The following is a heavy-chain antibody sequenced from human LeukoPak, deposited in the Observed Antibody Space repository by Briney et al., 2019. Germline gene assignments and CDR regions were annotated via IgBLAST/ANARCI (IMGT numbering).Heavy chain of an antibody. Sequence: GGSLRLSCAASGFTFRSYWMTWVRQAPGKGLEWVANIKQDGSEKHYVDSVKGRFTISRDNAKNSLYLQMNSLRAEDTAVYYCARAGWFGESDSFDYWGQGTLVTVSS. J-gene: IGHJ4*02. V-gene: IGHV3-7*01. CDR1: GFTFRSYW. CDR3: ARAGWFGESDSFDY. D-gene: IGHD3-10*01. CDR2: IKQDGSEK.